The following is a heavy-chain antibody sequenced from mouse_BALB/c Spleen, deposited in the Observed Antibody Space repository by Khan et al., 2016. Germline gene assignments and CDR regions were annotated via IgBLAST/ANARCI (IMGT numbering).Heavy chain of an antibody. Sequence: QMQLEESGAELVKPGASVKLSCKASGYTFTSYYMYWVKQRPGQGLEWIGEINPSNGGTNFNEKFKSKATLTVDKSSSTAYMQLSSLTSEDSAVYYCTSYGSSWYFDVWGAGTTVTVSS. V-gene: IGHV1S81*02. CDR2: INPSNGGT. CDR1: GYTFTSYY. D-gene: IGHD1-1*01. CDR3: TSYGSSWYFDV. J-gene: IGHJ1*01.